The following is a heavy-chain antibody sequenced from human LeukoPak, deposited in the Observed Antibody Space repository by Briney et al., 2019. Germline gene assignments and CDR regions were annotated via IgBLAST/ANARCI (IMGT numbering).Heavy chain of an antibody. J-gene: IGHJ4*02. CDR2: IYYSGST. Sequence: SETLSLTCTVSGGSISSHYWTWIRQPPGRGLEWIGYIYYSGSTNYNPSLKSRVTISMDTSKKQFSLKLSSVIAADTAVYYCARGLPSSGWPDWGQGTLVTVSS. D-gene: IGHD6-19*01. V-gene: IGHV4-59*11. CDR3: ARGLPSSGWPD. CDR1: GGSISSHY.